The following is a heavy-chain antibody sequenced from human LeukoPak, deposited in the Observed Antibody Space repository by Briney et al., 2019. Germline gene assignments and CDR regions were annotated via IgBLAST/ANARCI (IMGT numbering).Heavy chain of an antibody. D-gene: IGHD6-19*01. CDR3: ARDPLSDPSGWYVPFDY. Sequence: PSETLSLTCTVSGGSISSSSYYWGWIRQPPGKGLEWIGSVYYSGSTYYNPSLKSRVTISVDTSKNQFSLKLSSVTAADTAVYYCARDPLSDPSGWYVPFDYWGQGTLVTVSS. V-gene: IGHV4-39*07. J-gene: IGHJ4*02. CDR1: GGSISSSSYY. CDR2: VYYSGST.